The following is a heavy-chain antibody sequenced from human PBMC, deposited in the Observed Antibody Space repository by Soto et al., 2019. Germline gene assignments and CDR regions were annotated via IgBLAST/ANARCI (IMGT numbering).Heavy chain of an antibody. CDR1: WGIFRTSS. V-gene: IGHV1-69*13. Sequence: WXSVKVSFKASWGIFRTSSFTWVRQAPGQGLEWVGGIIPALDAANNAQKFQGRVTITADESTGTAHMELSNLKSEDTAVYYCARAPFTGVVVLHFDSWGQGTLVTVSS. J-gene: IGHJ4*02. CDR2: IIPALDAA. D-gene: IGHD3-3*01. CDR3: ARAPFTGVVVLHFDS.